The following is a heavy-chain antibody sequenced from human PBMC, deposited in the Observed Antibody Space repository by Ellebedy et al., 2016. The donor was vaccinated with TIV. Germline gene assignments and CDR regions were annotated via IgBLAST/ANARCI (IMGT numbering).Heavy chain of an antibody. J-gene: IGHJ4*02. V-gene: IGHV4-39*07. CDR2: MFHSGSP. CDR3: AEGRSGWYYFDY. Sequence: SETLSLTCTVSGGSTSSRDHFWGWIRQPPGKGLEWIAAMFHSGSPNYNSSLKSRLTTSRDTSKNQFSLRLSSVTAEDTAVYYCAEGRSGWYYFDYWGQGTLVTVSS. CDR1: GGSTSSRDHF. D-gene: IGHD6-19*01.